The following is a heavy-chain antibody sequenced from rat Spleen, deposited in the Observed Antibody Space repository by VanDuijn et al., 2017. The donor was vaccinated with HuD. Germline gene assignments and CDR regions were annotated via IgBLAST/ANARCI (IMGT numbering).Heavy chain of an antibody. CDR1: GFSLISYT. J-gene: IGHJ3*01. Sequence: QVQLKESGPGLVQPSQTLSLTCTVSGFSLISYTVSWVRQPPGKGLEWMGGIWGDGSTDYNSALRSRLSISRDTSRSHVFLKMNSLQTDDTAIYFCTRSYGGYTSNWFPYWGQGSLVTVSS. CDR2: IWGDGST. V-gene: IGHV2-15*01. D-gene: IGHD1-11*01. CDR3: TRSYGGYTSNWFPY.